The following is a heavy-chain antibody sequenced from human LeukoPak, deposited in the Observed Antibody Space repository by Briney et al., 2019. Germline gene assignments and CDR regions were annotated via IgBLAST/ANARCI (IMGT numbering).Heavy chain of an antibody. Sequence: GESLKISCKGSGYSFTSYWIGWGRQMPGRGREWMGVIYPGDSDTRYSPSFQGQVTISADKSISTAYLKWSSLKASDTAMYYCASACSSTSCYEEDYYGMDVWGKGTTVTVSS. V-gene: IGHV5-51*01. CDR1: GYSFTSYW. J-gene: IGHJ6*04. CDR3: ASACSSTSCYEEDYYGMDV. CDR2: IYPGDSDT. D-gene: IGHD2-2*01.